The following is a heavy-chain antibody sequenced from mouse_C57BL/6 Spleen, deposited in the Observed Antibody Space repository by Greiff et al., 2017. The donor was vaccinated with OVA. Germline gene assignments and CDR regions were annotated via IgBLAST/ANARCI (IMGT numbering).Heavy chain of an antibody. CDR2: ISGGGGNT. D-gene: IGHD2-4*01. CDR1: GFTFSSYT. J-gene: IGHJ3*01. CDR3: ASYYDDGGTWFAY. Sequence: EVQLVESGGGLVKPGGSLKLSCAASGFTFSSYTMSWVRQTPEKRLEWVATISGGGGNTYYPDSVKGRFTISRDNAKNTLYLQMSSLRSEDTALYYCASYYDDGGTWFAYWGQGTLVTVSA. V-gene: IGHV5-9*01.